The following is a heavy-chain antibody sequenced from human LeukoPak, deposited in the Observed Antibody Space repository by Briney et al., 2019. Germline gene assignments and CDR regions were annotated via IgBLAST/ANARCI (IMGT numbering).Heavy chain of an antibody. D-gene: IGHD4-17*01. V-gene: IGHV3-23*01. J-gene: IGHJ4*02. CDR1: GFTFSSYA. Sequence: SGGSLRLSCAASGFTFSSYALSWVRQAPGKGLEWVSAISGSGGNTFYADSVKGRFSNSRDNSKNTLYLQMSSLRAEDTAIYYCAIDYIDSPDYWGQGTLVTVSS. CDR3: AIDYIDSPDY. CDR2: ISGSGGNT.